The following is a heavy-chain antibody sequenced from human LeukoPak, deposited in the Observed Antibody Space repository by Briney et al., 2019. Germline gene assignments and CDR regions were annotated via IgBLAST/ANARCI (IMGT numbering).Heavy chain of an antibody. CDR2: IRYDGSNK. CDR3: AKGSKVEVFTRDHYMDV. Sequence: PGGSLRLSCAASGFTFSSYGMHWVRQAPGKGLEWVAFIRYDGSNKYYADSVKGRFTISRDNSKNTLYLQMNSLRAEDTAVYYCAKGSKVEVFTRDHYMDVWGKGTTVTISS. D-gene: IGHD3-22*01. J-gene: IGHJ6*03. V-gene: IGHV3-30*02. CDR1: GFTFSSYG.